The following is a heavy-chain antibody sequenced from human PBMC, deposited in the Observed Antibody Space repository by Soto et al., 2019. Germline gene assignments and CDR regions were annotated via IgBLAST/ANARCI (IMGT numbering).Heavy chain of an antibody. D-gene: IGHD4-17*01. Sequence: QITLKESGPTLVKPTQTLTLTCTFSGFSLSSSGVGVGWIRQPPGKALEWLGLIYWNDDKRYSPSLKSRPSITKDTTKHQVVLTLTNTDPADTATYFCAHAPPWNSGDYAEFFQDCGQGTLVTASS. CDR3: AHAPPWNSGDYAEFFQD. V-gene: IGHV2-5*01. J-gene: IGHJ1*01. CDR2: IYWNDDK. CDR1: GFSLSSSGVG.